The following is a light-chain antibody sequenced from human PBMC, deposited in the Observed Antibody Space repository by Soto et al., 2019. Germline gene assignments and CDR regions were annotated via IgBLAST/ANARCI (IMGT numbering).Light chain of an antibody. CDR3: MQALETLYT. CDR1: QRLLHSNGNTF. V-gene: IGKV2-28*01. CDR2: LGS. J-gene: IGKJ2*01. Sequence: EIVMTQSPPSLTVTPGEPASISCRSSQRLLHSNGNTFLDWYLQKPGQSPQLLIYLGSNRASGVPDRVSGSEAGTDFTLKISRVEAEDVGVYYCMQALETLYTFGQGTKLEIK.